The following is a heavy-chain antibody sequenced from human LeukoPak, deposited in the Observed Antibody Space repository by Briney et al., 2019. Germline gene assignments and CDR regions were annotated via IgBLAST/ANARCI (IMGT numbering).Heavy chain of an antibody. CDR3: ARGPPNWGYDY. V-gene: IGHV1-8*02. J-gene: IGHJ4*02. D-gene: IGHD7-27*01. CDR2: MSPNSGDT. Sequence: GASVKVSCKASGYTFTSNYIHWVRQATGQRPEWMGWMSPNSGDTGYAQKFQDRVTMTRNTSISTAYMELSSLRSDDTAVYYCARGPPNWGYDYWGPGTLVTASS. CDR1: GYTFTSNY.